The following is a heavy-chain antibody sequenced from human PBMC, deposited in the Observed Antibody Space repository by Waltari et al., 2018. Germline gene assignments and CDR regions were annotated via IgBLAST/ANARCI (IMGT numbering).Heavy chain of an antibody. CDR1: GGSFSGHY. J-gene: IGHJ4*02. V-gene: IGHV4-34*01. D-gene: IGHD6-13*01. Sequence: QVQLQQWGAGLLKPSETLSLTCAVYGGSFSGHYWSWIRQPPGKGLEWIGEINHSGSTNYNPSLKSRVTISVDTSKNQFSLKLSSVTAADTAVYYCASHRWYGNFDYWGQGTLVTVSS. CDR2: INHSGST. CDR3: ASHRWYGNFDY.